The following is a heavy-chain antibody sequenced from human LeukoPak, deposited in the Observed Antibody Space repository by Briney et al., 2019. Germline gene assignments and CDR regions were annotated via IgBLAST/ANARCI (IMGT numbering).Heavy chain of an antibody. CDR2: IYYSGST. Sequence: SETLSLTCTVSGGSISSYYWSWLRQPPGKGLEWIGYIYYSGSTNYNPSLKSRVTISVDTSKNQFSLKLSSVTAADTAVYYCAREAFEDTAMVWAFDIWGQGTMVTVSS. D-gene: IGHD5-18*01. V-gene: IGHV4-59*01. CDR1: GGSISSYY. J-gene: IGHJ3*02. CDR3: AREAFEDTAMVWAFDI.